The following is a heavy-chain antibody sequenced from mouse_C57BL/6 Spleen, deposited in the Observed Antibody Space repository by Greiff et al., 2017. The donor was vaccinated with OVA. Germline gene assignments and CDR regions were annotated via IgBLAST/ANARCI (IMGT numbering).Heavy chain of an antibody. CDR1: GYSITSGYY. J-gene: IGHJ2*01. D-gene: IGHD1-1*01. V-gene: IGHV3-6*01. CDR3: ACYYGPY. Sequence: DVQLQESGPGLVKPSQSLSLTCSVTGYSITSGYYWNWIRQFPGNKLEWMGYISYDGSNNYNPSLKNRISITRDTSKNQFFLKLNSVTTEDTATYYCACYYGPYWGQGTTLTVSS. CDR2: ISYDGSN.